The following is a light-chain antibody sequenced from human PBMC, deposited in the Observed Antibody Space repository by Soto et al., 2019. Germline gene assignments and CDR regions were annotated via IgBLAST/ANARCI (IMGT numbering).Light chain of an antibody. CDR3: QTWGTDIHVV. Sequence: QPVLTQSPSASASLGASVKLTCTLSSGHSSYAIAWHQQQPEKGPRYLMKVNSDGSHIKGDGIPDRFSGFSSGAERYLTITIFQSEDEADYYCQTWGTDIHVVFGGGTQLTVL. J-gene: IGLJ2*01. V-gene: IGLV4-69*02. CDR1: SGHSSYA. CDR2: VNSDGSH.